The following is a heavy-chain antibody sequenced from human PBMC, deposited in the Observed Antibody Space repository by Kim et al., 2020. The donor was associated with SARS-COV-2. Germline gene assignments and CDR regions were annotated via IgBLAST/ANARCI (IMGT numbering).Heavy chain of an antibody. CDR3: AREMRGYCSSTSCYRDYYYYYMDV. Sequence: GGSLRLSCAASGFTFSDYYMSWIRQAPGKGLEWVSYISSSGSTIYYADSVKGRFTISRDNAKNSLYLQMNSLRAEDTAVYYCAREMRGYCSSTSCYRDYYYYYMDVWGKGTTVTVSS. V-gene: IGHV3-11*01. D-gene: IGHD2-2*02. CDR2: ISSSGSTI. CDR1: GFTFSDYY. J-gene: IGHJ6*03.